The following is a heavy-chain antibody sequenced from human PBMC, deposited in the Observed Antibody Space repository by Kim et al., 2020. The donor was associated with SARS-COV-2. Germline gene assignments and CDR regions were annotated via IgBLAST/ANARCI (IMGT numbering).Heavy chain of an antibody. CDR1: GYTFTSYA. CDR2: INAGNGNT. V-gene: IGHV1-3*01. D-gene: IGHD6-13*01. Sequence: ASVKVSCKASGYTFTSYAMHWVRQAPGQRLEWMGWINAGNGNTKYSQKFQGRVTITRDTSASTAYMELSSLRSEDTAVYYCARDWTSSSWSRRFDYWGQGTLVTVSS. CDR3: ARDWTSSSWSRRFDY. J-gene: IGHJ4*02.